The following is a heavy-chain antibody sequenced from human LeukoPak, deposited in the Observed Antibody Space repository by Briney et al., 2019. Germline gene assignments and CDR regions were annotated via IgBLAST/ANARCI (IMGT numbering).Heavy chain of an antibody. Sequence: SETLSLTCTVSGGSISRSRYYWGWIRQPPGKGLEWIGYIYYSGSTNYNPSLKSRVTISVDTSKNQFSLKLTSVTAADTAVYYCARTTEGGYTYGYFYYYYMDVWGKGTTVTVSS. D-gene: IGHD5-18*01. CDR2: IYYSGST. CDR3: ARTTEGGYTYGYFYYYYMDV. CDR1: GGSISRSRYY. J-gene: IGHJ6*03. V-gene: IGHV4-61*05.